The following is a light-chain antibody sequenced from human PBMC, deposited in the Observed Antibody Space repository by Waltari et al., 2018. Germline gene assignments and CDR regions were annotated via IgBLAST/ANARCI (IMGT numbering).Light chain of an antibody. CDR2: DAS. Sequence: DIQMTQSPSLLSASIGDRVPITCQASHVIHTYLLLYQHKAGQAPKVLIYDASKMDRGVPSRFGGSGSGTDFTFTISGLQPEDVATYYCQEYDSLPYAFGHGTKVEIK. V-gene: IGKV1-33*01. CDR1: HVIHTY. CDR3: QEYDSLPYA. J-gene: IGKJ2*01.